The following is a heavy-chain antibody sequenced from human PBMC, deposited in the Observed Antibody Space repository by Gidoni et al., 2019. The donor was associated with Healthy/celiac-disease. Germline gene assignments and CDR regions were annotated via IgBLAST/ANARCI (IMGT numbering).Heavy chain of an antibody. Sequence: QVQLVESGGCVVQPGRSLRLSCAASGFTFSSYGMHWVRQAPGKGLEWVAVISYDGSNKYYADSVKGRFTISRDNSKNTLYLQMNSLRAEDTAVYYCAKEVAYCSSTSCYSGWFDPWGQGTLVTVSS. J-gene: IGHJ5*02. CDR2: ISYDGSNK. CDR1: GFTFSSYG. D-gene: IGHD2-2*01. CDR3: AKEVAYCSSTSCYSGWFDP. V-gene: IGHV3-30*18.